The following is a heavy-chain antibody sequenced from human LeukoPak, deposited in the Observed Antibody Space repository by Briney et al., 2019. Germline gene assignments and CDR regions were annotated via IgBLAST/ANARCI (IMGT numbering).Heavy chain of an antibody. CDR1: GGSISSYY. D-gene: IGHD6-13*01. CDR3: ARGKAAPGIGY. Sequence: PSETLSLTCTVSGGSISSYYWSWIRQPPGKGLEWIGYIYYSGSTNYNPSLKSRVTISVDMSKNQFSLKLSSVTAADTAVYYCARGKAAPGIGYWGQGTLVTVSS. CDR2: IYYSGST. J-gene: IGHJ4*02. V-gene: IGHV4-59*01.